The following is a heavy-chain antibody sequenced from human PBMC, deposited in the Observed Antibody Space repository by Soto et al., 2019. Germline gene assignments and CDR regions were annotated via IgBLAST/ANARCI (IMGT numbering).Heavy chain of an antibody. D-gene: IGHD1-26*01. CDR3: ARANSGSYYEYYYYYYGMDV. V-gene: IGHV1-8*01. Sequence: QVQLVQSGAEVKKPGASVKVSCKASGYTFTSYDINWVRQATGQGLEWMGWMNPNSGNTGYAQKFQGRVTMTRNTSISTAYMELSSLRSEDTAVYYCARANSGSYYEYYYYYYGMDVWGQGTTVTVSS. J-gene: IGHJ6*02. CDR1: GYTFTSYD. CDR2: MNPNSGNT.